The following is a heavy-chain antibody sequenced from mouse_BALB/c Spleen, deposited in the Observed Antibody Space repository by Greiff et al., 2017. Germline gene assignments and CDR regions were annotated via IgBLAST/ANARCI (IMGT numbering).Heavy chain of an antibody. CDR1: GFTFSSYG. CDR2: INSNGGST. J-gene: IGHJ1*01. CDR3: ARANGDYVYFDV. Sequence: EVKLVESGGDLVKPGGSLKLSCAASGFTFSSYGMSWVRQTPDKRLELVATINSNGGSTYYPDSVKGRFTISRDNAKNTLYLQMSSLKSEDTAMYYCARANGDYVYFDVWGAGTTVTVSS. D-gene: IGHD2-13*01. V-gene: IGHV5-6-3*01.